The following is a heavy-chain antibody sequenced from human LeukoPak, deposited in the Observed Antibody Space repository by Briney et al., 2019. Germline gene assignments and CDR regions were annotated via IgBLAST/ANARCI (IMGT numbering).Heavy chain of an antibody. Sequence: PEGSLRLSCAASGLTFSSYAMSWVRQAPGKGLEWVSTISGSGGTTYYADSVEGQFTISRDNSKNTVSLQMNSLRAEDTAIYYCAKSVSPGGYVGSLYFFDDWGQGTLVTVSP. CDR1: GLTFSSYA. CDR2: ISGSGGTT. J-gene: IGHJ4*02. CDR3: AKSVSPGGYVGSLYFFDD. V-gene: IGHV3-23*01. D-gene: IGHD1-26*01.